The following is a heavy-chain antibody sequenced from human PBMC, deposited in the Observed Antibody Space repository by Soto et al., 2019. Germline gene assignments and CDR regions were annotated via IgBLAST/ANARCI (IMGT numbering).Heavy chain of an antibody. J-gene: IGHJ4*02. CDR3: ARGAVVVTATPFDY. Sequence: QVQLVQSGAEVKKPGSSVKVSCKASGGTFSSYTISWVRQAPGQGLEWMGRIIPILDIANYAQKFQGRVTITADKSTSTAYMELSSLRSEDTAVYYCARGAVVVTATPFDYWGQGTLVTVSS. D-gene: IGHD2-21*02. CDR1: GGTFSSYT. V-gene: IGHV1-69*02. CDR2: IIPILDIA.